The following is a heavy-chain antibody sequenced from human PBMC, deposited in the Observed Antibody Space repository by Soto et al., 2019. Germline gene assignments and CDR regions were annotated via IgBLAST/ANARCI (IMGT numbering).Heavy chain of an antibody. D-gene: IGHD1-1*01. Sequence: SETLSLTCTVSGGSISSSSYYWGWIRQPPGKGLEWIGSIYYSGSTYYNPSLKSRVTISVDTSKNQFSLKLSSVTAADTAVYYCARNNEGTPDYYYMDVWGKGTTVTVSS. V-gene: IGHV4-39*01. J-gene: IGHJ6*03. CDR1: GGSISSSSYY. CDR2: IYYSGST. CDR3: ARNNEGTPDYYYMDV.